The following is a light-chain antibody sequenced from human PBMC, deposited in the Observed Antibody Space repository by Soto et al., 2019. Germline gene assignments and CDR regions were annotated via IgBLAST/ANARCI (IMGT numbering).Light chain of an antibody. J-gene: IGKJ1*01. Sequence: AIRMTQSPSSFSASTGDRVTITCRASQGISSYLAWYQQKPGKAPKLLIYAASTLQSGVPSRFSGSGSGTDFTLTIGCLQSEDFATYYCQQYYSYPSGFGQGTKVEIK. V-gene: IGKV1-8*01. CDR2: AAS. CDR1: QGISSY. CDR3: QQYYSYPSG.